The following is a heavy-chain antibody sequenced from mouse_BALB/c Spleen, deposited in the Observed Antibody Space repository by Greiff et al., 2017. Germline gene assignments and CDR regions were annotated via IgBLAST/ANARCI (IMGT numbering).Heavy chain of an antibody. Sequence: VQLQQPGAELVKPGASVKLSCKASGYTFTSYWMHWVKQRPGQGLEWIGEILPGSGSTNYNEKFKGKATFTADTSSNTAYMQLSSLTSEDSAVYYCASDGDYWGQGTSVTVSS. J-gene: IGHJ4*01. V-gene: IGHV1-9*01. CDR2: ILPGSGST. CDR3: ASDGDY. D-gene: IGHD2-3*01. CDR1: GYTFTSYW.